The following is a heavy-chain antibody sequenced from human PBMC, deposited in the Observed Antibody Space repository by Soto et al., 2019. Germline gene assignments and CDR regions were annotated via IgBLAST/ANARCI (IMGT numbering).Heavy chain of an antibody. V-gene: IGHV1-69*06. D-gene: IGHD3-22*01. CDR3: ARDRTDSGYYTNWLDP. J-gene: IGHJ5*02. Sequence: SVKVSCKASGGTFGSDAITWVRQAPGQGLEWVGRIIPIFGATNYAQNLQGRVTISADKSTLTSYMELHSLTSDDTALYYCARDRTDSGYYTNWLDPWGQGTQVTVSS. CDR1: GGTFGSDA. CDR2: IIPIFGAT.